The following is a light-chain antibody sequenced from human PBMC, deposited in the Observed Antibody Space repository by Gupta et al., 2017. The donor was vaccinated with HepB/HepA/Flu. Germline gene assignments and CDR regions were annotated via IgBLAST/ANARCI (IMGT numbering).Light chain of an antibody. Sequence: DIQMTQSPSAVSASIGDTVTITCRASQVINNWLAWYQQRPGKPPRLLIYGASTLQNGVPSRFSGNGSGTEFILTIRNLQPEDFASYFCQQANSFPRLTFGHWTRLEIK. CDR2: GAS. J-gene: IGKJ5*01. CDR1: QVINNW. CDR3: QQANSFPRLT. V-gene: IGKV1-12*01.